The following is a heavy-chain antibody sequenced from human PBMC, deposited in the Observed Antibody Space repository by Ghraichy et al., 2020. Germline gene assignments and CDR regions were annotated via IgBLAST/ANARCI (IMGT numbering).Heavy chain of an antibody. Sequence: GEYLNISCKGSGYSFTSYWIGWVRQMPGIGLEWMGIIYPGDSETRYSPSFQGQVTISVDKSINTAYLQWSSLKASDTAMYYCARHWGTHDDYVGPHDYWGQGTLVTVSS. CDR3: ARHWGTHDDYVGPHDY. V-gene: IGHV5-51*01. CDR1: GYSFTSYW. D-gene: IGHD4-17*01. CDR2: IYPGDSET. J-gene: IGHJ4*02.